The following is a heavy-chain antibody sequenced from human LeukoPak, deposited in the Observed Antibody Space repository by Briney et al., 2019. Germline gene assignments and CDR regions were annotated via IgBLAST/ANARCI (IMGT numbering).Heavy chain of an antibody. CDR1: GYTFTSYG. J-gene: IGHJ4*02. CDR3: ARGSYCSSTSCPLDY. D-gene: IGHD2-2*01. V-gene: IGHV1-18*01. CDR2: ISAYNGNT. Sequence: GASVKVSCKASGYTFTSYGISWVRQAPGQGLEWMGWISAYNGNTNYAQKLQGRVTMTTDTSTSTAYMELRSLRSDDTAVYYCARGSYCSSTSCPLDYWGLGTLVTVSS.